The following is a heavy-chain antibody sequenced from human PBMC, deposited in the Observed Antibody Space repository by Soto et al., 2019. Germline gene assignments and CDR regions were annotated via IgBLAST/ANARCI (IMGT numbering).Heavy chain of an antibody. CDR2: INPNGGST. CDR1: GYIFINYY. CDR3: SRDFAAADY. D-gene: IGHD6-13*01. V-gene: IGHV1-46*01. Sequence: QVHLVQSGAEVKKPGASVKVSCKASGYIFINYYIHWVRQAPGQGLEWIGIINPNGGSTNYAQKFPGRSTMARGKFTSTVQMDLSSPRSAHKAVDYCSRDFAAADYWGQGTLVTVSS. J-gene: IGHJ4*02.